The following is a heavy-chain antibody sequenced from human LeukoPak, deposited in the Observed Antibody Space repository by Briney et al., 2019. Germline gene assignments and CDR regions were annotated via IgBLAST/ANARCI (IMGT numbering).Heavy chain of an antibody. Sequence: GGSLRLSCAASGFTFSSYAMNWVRQAPGKGLEWVAVISHDGSNEYYADSVKGRFTISRDNSKNTLYLQMSSLRAEDTAVYYCARDREILGYCSGGTCYSNGYGYWGQGTLVTVSS. CDR3: ARDREILGYCSGGTCYSNGYGY. V-gene: IGHV3-30-3*01. D-gene: IGHD2-15*01. J-gene: IGHJ4*02. CDR2: ISHDGSNE. CDR1: GFTFSSYA.